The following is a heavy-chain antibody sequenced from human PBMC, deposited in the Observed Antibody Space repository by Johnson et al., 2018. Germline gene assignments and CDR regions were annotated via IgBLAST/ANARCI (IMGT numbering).Heavy chain of an antibody. CDR1: GFTFSTYG. CDR3: AKEAAGWQGAFDI. CDR2: LGTGGDP. D-gene: IGHD6-19*01. V-gene: IGHV3-NL1*01. J-gene: IGHJ3*02. Sequence: QVQLVQSGGGVVQPGRSLRLSCAASGFTFSTYGMHWVRQAPGTGLEWVPALGTGGDPYYADSVKGRFTISRANSKNTLYLQMNSLRAEDTAVYYCAKEAAGWQGAFDIWGQGTMVTVSS.